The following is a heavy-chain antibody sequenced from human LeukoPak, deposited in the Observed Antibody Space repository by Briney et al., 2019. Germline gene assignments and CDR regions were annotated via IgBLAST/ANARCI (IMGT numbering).Heavy chain of an antibody. D-gene: IGHD3-3*01. CDR3: ARQSADFWSGYYTPLDAFDI. CDR2: ISTYNGDT. CDR1: GYTFTSYA. Sequence: ASVKVSCKASGYTFTSYAISWVRQAPGQGLEWMGWISTYNGDTNNAQKLQGRVAMTTDTSTSTAYMELSSLRSEDTAVYYCARQSADFWSGYYTPLDAFDIWGQGTMVTVSS. V-gene: IGHV1-18*01. J-gene: IGHJ3*02.